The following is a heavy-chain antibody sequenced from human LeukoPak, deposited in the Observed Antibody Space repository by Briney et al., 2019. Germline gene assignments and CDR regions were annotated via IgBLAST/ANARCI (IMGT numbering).Heavy chain of an antibody. CDR2: ISYDGSNK. Sequence: QPGRFLRLSCAASGFTFSSYGMHWVRQAPGKGLEWVAVISYDGSNKYYADSVKGRFTISRDNSKNTLYLQMNSLRAEDTAVYYCARISYGGQFDYWGQGTLVTVSS. D-gene: IGHD4-23*01. CDR1: GFTFSSYG. V-gene: IGHV3-30*03. CDR3: ARISYGGQFDY. J-gene: IGHJ4*02.